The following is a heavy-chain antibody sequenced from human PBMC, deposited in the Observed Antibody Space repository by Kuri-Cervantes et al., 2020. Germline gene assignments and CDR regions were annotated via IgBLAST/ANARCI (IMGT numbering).Heavy chain of an antibody. V-gene: IGHV3-21*01. CDR1: GFTFSSYS. J-gene: IGHJ4*02. D-gene: IGHD3-10*01. Sequence: GESLKISCAASGFTFSSYSMNWVRQAPGKGLEWVSSISSSSSYIYYADSVKGRFTISRDNAKNSLYLKMNSLRAEDTAVYYCARRSGGGGSYDYWGQGTLVTVSS. CDR2: ISSSSSYI. CDR3: ARRSGGGGSYDY.